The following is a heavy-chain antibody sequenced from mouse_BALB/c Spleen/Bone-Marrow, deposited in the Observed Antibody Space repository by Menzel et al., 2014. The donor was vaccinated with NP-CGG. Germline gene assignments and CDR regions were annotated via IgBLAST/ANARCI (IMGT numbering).Heavy chain of an antibody. CDR3: ARKKHGIPYAMDY. CDR2: ISCYNGAT. J-gene: IGHJ4*01. CDR1: GYSFTGYY. D-gene: IGHD2-1*01. V-gene: IGHV1S34*01. Sequence: LVKTGASVKISCKASGYSFTGYYMHWVKQSHGKSLEWIGYISCYNGATSYNQKFKGKATFTVDTSSSTAYMQFNSLTSEDSAVYYCARKKHGIPYAMDYWGQGTSVTVSS.